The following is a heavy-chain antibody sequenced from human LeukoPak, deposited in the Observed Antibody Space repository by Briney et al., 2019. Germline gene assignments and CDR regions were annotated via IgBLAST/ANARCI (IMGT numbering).Heavy chain of an antibody. CDR1: GGSINSYY. D-gene: IGHD3-16*01. V-gene: IGHV4-59*01. Sequence: SETLSLTCTVSGGSINSYYWSWIRQPPGRGLEWIGDIYYSGSTIYTPSLKSRVTISVDTSKNQFSLNLRCVTAADTAVYYCARIDYATFDCWGPGTLVTVSS. CDR3: ARIDYATFDC. CDR2: IYYSGST. J-gene: IGHJ4*02.